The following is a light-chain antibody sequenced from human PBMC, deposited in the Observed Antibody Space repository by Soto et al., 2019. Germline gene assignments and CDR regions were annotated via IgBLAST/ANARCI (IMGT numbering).Light chain of an antibody. CDR2: DAS. J-gene: IGKJ4*01. Sequence: EIVLTQSPATLSLSPGERASLSCRASQSVSSYLAWYQQKPGQAPRLLIYDASNRATGIPARFSGSGSGTDFTLTISSLEPEDFAVYYCQKRNNWLQTFGGETKVDIK. CDR3: QKRNNWLQT. V-gene: IGKV3-11*01. CDR1: QSVSSY.